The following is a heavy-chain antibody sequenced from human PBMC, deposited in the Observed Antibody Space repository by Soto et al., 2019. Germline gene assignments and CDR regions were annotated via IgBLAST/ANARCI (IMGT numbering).Heavy chain of an antibody. CDR3: ARDRTDYYDSSAVDY. Sequence: GGSLRLSCAASGFTFSSYSMNWVRQAPGKGLEWVSSISSSSSYIYYADSVKGRFTISRDNAKNSLYLQMNSLRAEDTAVYYCARDRTDYYDSSAVDYWGQGTLVTVSS. D-gene: IGHD3-22*01. V-gene: IGHV3-21*01. CDR1: GFTFSSYS. J-gene: IGHJ4*02. CDR2: ISSSSSYI.